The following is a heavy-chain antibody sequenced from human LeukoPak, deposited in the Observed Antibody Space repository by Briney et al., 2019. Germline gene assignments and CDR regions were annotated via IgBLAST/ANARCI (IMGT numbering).Heavy chain of an antibody. D-gene: IGHD3-10*01. V-gene: IGHV3-23*01. CDR3: AKEVYGSGPYYLDY. CDR1: GFTFSSYA. J-gene: IGHJ4*02. Sequence: HPGGSLRLSCVASGFTFSSYAMSWVRQAPGKGLQWVSSISRGGGSPNYADSVKGRFTISRDNSRNTLYLQVNNLRAEDTAMYYCAKEVYGSGPYYLDYWGQGTLVTVSS. CDR2: ISRGGGSP.